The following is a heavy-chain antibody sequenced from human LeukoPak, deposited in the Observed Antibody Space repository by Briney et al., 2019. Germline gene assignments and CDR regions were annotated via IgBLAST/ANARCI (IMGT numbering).Heavy chain of an antibody. CDR1: GFSFSSYS. V-gene: IGHV3-48*04. J-gene: IGHJ3*02. CDR3: ATHVFVNIDAFDI. D-gene: IGHD3-10*01. CDR2: ISDNGRTI. Sequence: GGSLRLSCAASGFSFSSYSMMWVRQAPGKGLEWLSVISDNGRTIYYADSVKGRFIISRDNAKNSLYLQMNSLRAEDTAVYYCATHVFVNIDAFDIWGQGTMVTVSS.